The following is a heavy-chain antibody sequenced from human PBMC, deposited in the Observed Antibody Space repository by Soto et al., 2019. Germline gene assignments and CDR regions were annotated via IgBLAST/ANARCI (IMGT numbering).Heavy chain of an antibody. V-gene: IGHV4-4*07. CDR2: IYTSGST. CDR1: GGSISSYY. CDR3: ASSLKWELLSPDAFDI. D-gene: IGHD1-26*01. Sequence: SETLSLTCTVSGGSISSYYWSWIRQPAGKGLEWIGRIYTSGSTDYNPSLKSRVTMSVDTSKNQFSLKLSSVTAADTAVYYCASSLKWELLSPDAFDIWGQGTMVTVSS. J-gene: IGHJ3*02.